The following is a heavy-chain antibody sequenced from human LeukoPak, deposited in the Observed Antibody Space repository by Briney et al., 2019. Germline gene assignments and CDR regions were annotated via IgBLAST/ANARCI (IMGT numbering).Heavy chain of an antibody. CDR2: IYYTGTT. CDR3: ARSYDGRGYFYYGMDV. Sequence: SETLSLTCTVSGGSISTYYWSWLRQPPGKGLEWIAFIYYTGTTDYNPSLKSRVTITLDTSKNQFSLKLNSVTAADTAVYYCARSYDGRGYFYYGMDVWGQGTTVTVSS. V-gene: IGHV4-59*01. D-gene: IGHD3-22*01. J-gene: IGHJ6*02. CDR1: GGSISTYY.